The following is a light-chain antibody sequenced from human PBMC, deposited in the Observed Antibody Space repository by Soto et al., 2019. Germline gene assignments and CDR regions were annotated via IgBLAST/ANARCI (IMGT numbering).Light chain of an antibody. CDR3: SSYTSSSTRV. J-gene: IGLJ1*01. Sequence: QSVLPQPAYVSGSPGQSITISCTGTSSDVGGYNYVSWYQQHPGKAPKLMIYDVSNRPSGVSNRFSGSKSGNTASLTISGLQAEDEADYYCSSYTSSSTRVFGTGTKVTVL. CDR1: SSDVGGYNY. CDR2: DVS. V-gene: IGLV2-14*01.